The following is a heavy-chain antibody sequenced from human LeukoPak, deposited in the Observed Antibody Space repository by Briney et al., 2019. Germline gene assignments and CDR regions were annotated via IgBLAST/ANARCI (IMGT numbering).Heavy chain of an antibody. J-gene: IGHJ4*02. Sequence: PGGSLRLSCAVSGFTFSSYAMSWVRQAPGKGLEWVSGISGGGGSIHYADSVKGRFTISRDNSMNTLYLQMNSLRGEDTAVYYCARARHSGSYYGFDSWGQGTLVTVSS. CDR3: ARARHSGSYYGFDS. CDR1: GFTFSSYA. D-gene: IGHD1-26*01. V-gene: IGHV3-23*01. CDR2: ISGGGGSI.